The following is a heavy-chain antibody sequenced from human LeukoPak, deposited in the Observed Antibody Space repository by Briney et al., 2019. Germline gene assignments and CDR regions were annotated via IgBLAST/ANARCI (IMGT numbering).Heavy chain of an antibody. CDR3: TANGWYSLDH. D-gene: IGHD6-19*01. J-gene: IGHJ4*02. CDR2: VFHTGST. V-gene: IGHV4-4*02. Sequence: SEPLSLTCTVSGGSISNNNWRSSLRHPPGKGLELIGEVFHTGSTNHNPSVKSRVTISVDKSKNQFSLNLNSVTAADTAVYFCTANGWYSLDHWGQGTLVTVSS. CDR1: GGSISNNNW.